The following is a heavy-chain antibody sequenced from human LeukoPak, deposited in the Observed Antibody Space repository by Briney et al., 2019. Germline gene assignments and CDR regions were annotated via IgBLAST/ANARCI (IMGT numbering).Heavy chain of an antibody. V-gene: IGHV1-2*02. CDR2: INPNSGGT. CDR1: GYTFTGYY. D-gene: IGHD2-2*01. J-gene: IGHJ5*02. Sequence: ASVKVSCKASGYTFTGYYMHWVRQAPGQGLEWMGWINPNSGGTNYAQKFQGRVTMTRDTSISTAYMELSRLRSDDTAVYYCARFVVVPAAMGLSNRFDPWGQGTLVTVSS. CDR3: ARFVVVPAAMGLSNRFDP.